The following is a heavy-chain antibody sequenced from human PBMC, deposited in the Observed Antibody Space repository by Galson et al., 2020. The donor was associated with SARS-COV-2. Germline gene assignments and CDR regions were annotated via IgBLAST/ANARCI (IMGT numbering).Heavy chain of an antibody. CDR2: ISYDGSNK. CDR3: ARDHSNYYGSGSYYKRHYYYYGMDV. J-gene: IGHJ6*02. Sequence: GESLKISCAASGFTFSSYGMHWVRQAPGKGLEWVAVISYDGSNKYYADSVKGRFTISRDNSKNTLYLQMNSLRAEDTAVYYCARDHSNYYGSGSYYKRHYYYYGMDVWGQGTTVTVSS. D-gene: IGHD3-10*01. CDR1: GFTFSSYG. V-gene: IGHV3-30*03.